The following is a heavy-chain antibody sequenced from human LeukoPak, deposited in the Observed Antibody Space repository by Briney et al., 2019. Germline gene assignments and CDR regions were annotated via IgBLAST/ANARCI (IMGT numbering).Heavy chain of an antibody. V-gene: IGHV3-21*01. CDR1: GFTFSSYS. CDR2: ISSSSSYI. D-gene: IGHD6-19*01. Sequence: GGSLRLSCAGSGFTFSSYSMNWVRQAPGKGLQWVSSISSSSSYIYYADSVKGRFTISRDNAKNSLYLQMNSLRAEDTAVYYCARAGISSGWYVDWFDPWGQGTLVTVSS. J-gene: IGHJ5*02. CDR3: ARAGISSGWYVDWFDP.